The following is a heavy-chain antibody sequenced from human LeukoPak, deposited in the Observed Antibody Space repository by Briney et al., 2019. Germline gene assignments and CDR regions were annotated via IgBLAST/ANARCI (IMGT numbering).Heavy chain of an antibody. J-gene: IGHJ4*02. CDR2: ISSSGSTI. D-gene: IGHD6-19*01. CDR1: GFTFSGYE. V-gene: IGHV3-48*03. CDR3: ASPPPSYSSGWYQRY. Sequence: GGSLRLSCAASGFTFSGYEMNWVRQAPGKGLEWVSYISSSGSTIYYADSVKGRFTISRDNAKNSLYLQMNSLRAEDTAVYYCASPPPSYSSGWYQRYWGQGTLVTVSS.